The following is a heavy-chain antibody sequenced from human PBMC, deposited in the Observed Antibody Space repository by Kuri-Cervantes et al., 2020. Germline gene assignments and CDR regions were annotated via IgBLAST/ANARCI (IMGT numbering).Heavy chain of an antibody. CDR2: IGTAGDT. CDR1: GFTFSSYD. V-gene: IGHV3-13*01. Sequence: GESLKISCAASGFTFSSYDMHWVRQATGKGLEWVSAIGTAGDTYYPGSVKGRFTISRDNAKNTLFLQMNSLRAEDTTVYYCARAGSRGAYYYYYMDVWGKGTTVTVSS. CDR3: ARAGSRGAYYYYYMDV. J-gene: IGHJ6*03. D-gene: IGHD3-10*01.